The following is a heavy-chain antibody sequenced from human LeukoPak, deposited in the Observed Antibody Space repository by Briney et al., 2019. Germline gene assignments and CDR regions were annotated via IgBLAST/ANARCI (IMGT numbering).Heavy chain of an antibody. CDR1: GGSFSGYY. D-gene: IGHD3-16*01. J-gene: IGHJ3*02. V-gene: IGHV4-34*09. CDR2: INHSGST. Sequence: SETLSLTCAVYGGSFSGYYWSWIRQPPGKGLEWIGEINHSGSTNYNPSLKSRVTISVDTSKNQFSLKLSSVTAADTAVYYCARNYYDYVWGRNTNHAFDIWGQGTMVTVSS. CDR3: ARNYYDYVWGRNTNHAFDI.